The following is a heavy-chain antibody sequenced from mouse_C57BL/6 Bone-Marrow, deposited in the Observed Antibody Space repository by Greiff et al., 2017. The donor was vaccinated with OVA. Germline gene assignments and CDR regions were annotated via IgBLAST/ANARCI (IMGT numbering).Heavy chain of an antibody. CDR1: GYTFTDYE. Sequence: QVQLQQSGAELVRPGASVTLSCKASGYTFTDYEMHWVKQTPVHGLEWIGAIDPETGGTAYNQKFKGKAILTADKSSSTAYLELRSLTSEDSAVYYCTRPITTVVATRFYMDYWGQGTTLTVSS. D-gene: IGHD1-1*01. CDR3: TRPITTVVATRFYMDY. J-gene: IGHJ2*01. CDR2: IDPETGGT. V-gene: IGHV1-15*01.